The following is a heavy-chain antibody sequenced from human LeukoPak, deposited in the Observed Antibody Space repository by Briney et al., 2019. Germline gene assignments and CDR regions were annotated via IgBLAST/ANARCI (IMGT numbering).Heavy chain of an antibody. J-gene: IGHJ4*02. D-gene: IGHD6-13*01. Sequence: SETLSLTCTVSGGSVSSGSYYWSWIRQPPGTGLEWIGYIYYSGSTNYNPSLKSRVTISVDTSKNQFSLKLSSVTAADTAVYYCAGGIYSSSWLPYFDYWGQGTLVTVAS. CDR2: IYYSGST. V-gene: IGHV4-61*01. CDR3: AGGIYSSSWLPYFDY. CDR1: GGSVSSGSYY.